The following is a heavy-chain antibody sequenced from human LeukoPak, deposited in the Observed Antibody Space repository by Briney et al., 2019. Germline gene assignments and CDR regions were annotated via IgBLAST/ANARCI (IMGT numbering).Heavy chain of an antibody. D-gene: IGHD3-22*01. CDR1: GFTFSDYY. J-gene: IGHJ4*02. V-gene: IGHV3-11*01. CDR2: ISSSGSNI. CDR3: ARDLTTSYYYDSSGYLGFLDY. Sequence: GGSLRLSCAASGFTFSDYYMSWIRQAPGKGLEWVSYISSSGSNIYYADSVKGRFTISRDNAKNSLYLQMNSLRAEDTAVYYCARDLTTSYYYDSSGYLGFLDYWGQGTLVTVSS.